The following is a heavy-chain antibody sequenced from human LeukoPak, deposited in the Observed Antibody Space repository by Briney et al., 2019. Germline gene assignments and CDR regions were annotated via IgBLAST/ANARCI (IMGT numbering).Heavy chain of an antibody. J-gene: IGHJ4*02. CDR1: GFTFNLYA. Sequence: GGSLRLSCAASGFTFNLYAMHWVRQAPGKGLEWVAVMSYDGSNKYYTDSVRGRFTISRDNSKNTLYVQINNLRPEDTAVYYCARGDHYYDSSAFIAFWGQGTLVTVSS. D-gene: IGHD3-22*01. V-gene: IGHV3-30*04. CDR2: MSYDGSNK. CDR3: ARGDHYYDSSAFIAF.